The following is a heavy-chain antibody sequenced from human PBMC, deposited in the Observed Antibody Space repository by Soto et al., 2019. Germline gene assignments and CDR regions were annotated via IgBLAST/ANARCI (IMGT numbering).Heavy chain of an antibody. Sequence: QVQLVQSGAEVKKPGSSVKVSCEASGGTFSSYSFSWVRQAPGQGLEWMGRVVPILGMANYAQKFQGRVTLTADKSTSTVYRERRSLRSDDTAVYYCARGGAVVVPGSVDRHNWFDPWGQGTLVTVSS. CDR3: ARGGAVVVPGSVDRHNWFDP. CDR1: GGTFSSYS. D-gene: IGHD2-2*01. CDR2: VVPILGMA. V-gene: IGHV1-69*02. J-gene: IGHJ5*02.